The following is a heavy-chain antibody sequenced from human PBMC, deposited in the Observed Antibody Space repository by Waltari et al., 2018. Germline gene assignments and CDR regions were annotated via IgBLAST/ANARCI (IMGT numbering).Heavy chain of an antibody. J-gene: IGHJ5*02. CDR3: ARGSPFGGWFDP. CDR1: GYTFTGYY. D-gene: IGHD3-16*01. CDR2: INPNSGGT. V-gene: IGHV1-2*02. Sequence: QVQLVQSGAEVKKPGASVKVSCKASGYTFTGYYMHWVRQAPGQGLEWMGWINPNSGGTKYAQKFQGRVTMTRDPSISTAYMELSRLRSDDTAVYYCARGSPFGGWFDPWGQGTLVTVSS.